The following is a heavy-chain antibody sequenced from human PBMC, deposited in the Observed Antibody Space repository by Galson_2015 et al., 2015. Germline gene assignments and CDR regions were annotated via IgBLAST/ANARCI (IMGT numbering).Heavy chain of an antibody. J-gene: IGHJ6*03. CDR1: GFTFSSYA. CDR2: ISYDGSNK. V-gene: IGHV3-30*01. D-gene: IGHD5-24*01. Sequence: SLRLSCAASGFTFSSYAMHWVRQAPGKGLEWVAVISYDGSNKYYADSVKGRFTISRDNSKNTLYLQMNSLRAEDTAVYYCARGWATSYYMDVWG. CDR3: ARGWATSYYMDV.